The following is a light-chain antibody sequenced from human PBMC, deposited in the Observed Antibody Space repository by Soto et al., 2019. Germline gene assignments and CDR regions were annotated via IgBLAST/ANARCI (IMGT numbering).Light chain of an antibody. Sequence: IQMTQSPSSVSASVGDRVILTCRASQRISSWLAWYHQRPGEAPRLLIYATSTLETGVPPRFSGSGSGRDFTLTISRVEPEDFAVYHCQQYGNSPSFGQGTKLEIK. V-gene: IGKV1-12*01. J-gene: IGKJ2*01. CDR2: ATS. CDR1: QRISSW. CDR3: QQYGNSPS.